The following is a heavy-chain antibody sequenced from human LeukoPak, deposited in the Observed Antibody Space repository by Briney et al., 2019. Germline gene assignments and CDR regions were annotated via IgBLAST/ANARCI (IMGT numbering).Heavy chain of an antibody. Sequence: ASVKVSCKASGGTFSSYAISWVRQAPGQGLEWMGRIIPILGIANYAQKFQGRVTITADKSTSTAYMELSSLRSDDTAVYYCARSGSRLVWFGETMGYCDYWGQGTLVTVSS. CDR2: IIPILGIA. D-gene: IGHD3-10*01. CDR1: GGTFSSYA. J-gene: IGHJ4*02. CDR3: ARSGSRLVWFGETMGYCDY. V-gene: IGHV1-69*04.